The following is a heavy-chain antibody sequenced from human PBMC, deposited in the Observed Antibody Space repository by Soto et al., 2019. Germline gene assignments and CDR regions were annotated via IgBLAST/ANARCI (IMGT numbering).Heavy chain of an antibody. J-gene: IGHJ4*02. CDR2: IWYDGSNK. CDR3: ARERRLGELSWLWGHFDY. V-gene: IGHV3-33*01. Sequence: QVQLVESGGGVVQPGRSLRLSCAASGFTFSSYGMHWVRQAPGKGLEWVAVIWYDGSNKYYADSVKGRFTISRDNSKNTLYLQMNSLRAEDTAVYYCARERRLGELSWLWGHFDYWGQGTLVTVSS. CDR1: GFTFSSYG. D-gene: IGHD3-16*02.